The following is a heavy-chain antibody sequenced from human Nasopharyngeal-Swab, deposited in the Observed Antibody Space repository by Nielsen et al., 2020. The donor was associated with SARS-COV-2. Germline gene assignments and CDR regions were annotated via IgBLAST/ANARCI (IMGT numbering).Heavy chain of an antibody. CDR3: ARGASLEYSSSFDAFDI. CDR1: GFTFSSYD. D-gene: IGHD6-6*01. Sequence: GESLKISCAASGFTFSSYDMHWVRQAPGKGLEWVAVISYDGSNKYYADSVKGRFTISRDNSKNTLYLQTNRLRAEDTAVYYCARGASLEYSSSFDAFDIWGQGTMVTVSS. CDR2: ISYDGSNK. V-gene: IGHV3-30*03. J-gene: IGHJ3*02.